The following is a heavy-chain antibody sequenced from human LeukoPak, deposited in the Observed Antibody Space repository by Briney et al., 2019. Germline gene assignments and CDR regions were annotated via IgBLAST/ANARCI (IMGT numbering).Heavy chain of an antibody. CDR3: ARDHYYDSVFGYYYYGMDV. V-gene: IGHV3-53*01. J-gene: IGHJ6*02. D-gene: IGHD3-22*01. Sequence: GGSLRLSCAASGFTVSSNYMSWVRQAPGKGLEWVSVIYSGGSTYYADSVKGRFTISRDNSKNTLYLQMNSLRAEDTAVYYCARDHYYDSVFGYYYYGMDVWGQGTTVTVSS. CDR1: GFTVSSNY. CDR2: IYSGGST.